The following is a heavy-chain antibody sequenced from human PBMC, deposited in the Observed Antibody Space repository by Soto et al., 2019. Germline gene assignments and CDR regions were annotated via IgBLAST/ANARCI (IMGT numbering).Heavy chain of an antibody. CDR3: AIDDNSGFLIGYYGLDV. CDR2: IIPVYDTA. CDR1: GGTFSNFA. Sequence: QVQLVQSGAEVKKPGSSVKVSCKASGGTFSNFAISWVRQAPGQGLEWMGAIIPVYDTAKYAQKFQDRLTITAYESTSTAYMELRSLRSEDTAVYYCAIDDNSGFLIGYYGLDVWGQGTTVTVSS. D-gene: IGHD3-22*01. J-gene: IGHJ6*01. V-gene: IGHV1-69*01.